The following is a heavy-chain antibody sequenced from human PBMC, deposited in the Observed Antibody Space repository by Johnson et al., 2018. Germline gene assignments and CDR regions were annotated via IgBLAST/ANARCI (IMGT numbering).Heavy chain of an antibody. CDR2: MNPNSGNT. V-gene: IGHV1-8*01. CDR1: GYTFTSYD. Sequence: QVQLVQSGAEVKKXGSSVKVSCKASGYTFTSYDINWVRQATGQGLEWMGWMNPNSGNTGYAQKFQGRVTMTRNTTISTAYMEMSSLRSEDTAVYYCAKEAAGWQGAFDIWGQGTMVTVSS. J-gene: IGHJ3*02. CDR3: AKEAAGWQGAFDI. D-gene: IGHD6-19*01.